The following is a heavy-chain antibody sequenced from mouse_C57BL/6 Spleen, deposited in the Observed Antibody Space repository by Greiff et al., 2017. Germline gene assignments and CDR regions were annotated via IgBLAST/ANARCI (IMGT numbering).Heavy chain of an antibody. CDR2: IDPEDGDT. V-gene: IGHV14-1*01. J-gene: IGHJ2*01. D-gene: IGHD2-10*02. CDR1: GFNINDYY. Sequence: VQLQQSGAELVRPGASVKLSCTASGFNINDYYMHWVKQRPEQGLEWIGKIDPEDGDTEYAPKFQGKATMTADTSSNTAYLPLSSLTSADTAVDCCTGGYGSPGGYYFDDWGKGTTLTVSS. CDR3: TGGYGSPGGYYFDD.